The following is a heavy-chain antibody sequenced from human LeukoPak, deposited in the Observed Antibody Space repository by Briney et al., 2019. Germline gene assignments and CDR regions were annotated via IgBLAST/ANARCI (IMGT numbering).Heavy chain of an antibody. CDR3: ARDLNS. CDR1: GFTVSSSY. J-gene: IGHJ4*02. CDR2: IINGGST. V-gene: IGHV3-66*01. Sequence: TGGSLRLSCAASGFTVSSSYMSWVRQPPGKGLEWVSVIINGGSTFYVDSVKGRFTISTDTSKNTLYLQMNSLRAEDTAVYFCARDLNSWGQGTLVTVSS.